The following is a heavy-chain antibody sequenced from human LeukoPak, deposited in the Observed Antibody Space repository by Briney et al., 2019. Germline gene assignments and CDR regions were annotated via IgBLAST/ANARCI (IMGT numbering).Heavy chain of an antibody. J-gene: IGHJ4*02. Sequence: PGGSLRLSCAASGFTFSSCEMNWVRQAPRKGLEWVSYISSSGDIIYYADSVRGRLTCSRDNAKNSLYLQMNSLRAEDTAVYYCAGSRFGEFGEFDSWGQGTLVTVSS. CDR1: GFTFSSCE. V-gene: IGHV3-48*03. D-gene: IGHD3-10*01. CDR3: AGSRFGEFGEFDS. CDR2: ISSSGDII.